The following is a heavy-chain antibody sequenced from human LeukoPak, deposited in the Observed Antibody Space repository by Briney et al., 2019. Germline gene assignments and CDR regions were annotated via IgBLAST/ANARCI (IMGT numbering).Heavy chain of an antibody. Sequence: PGGSLRLSCAASGFTFSSYWMSWARQAPGKGLEWVAIIKEDRNVKYYVDSVKGRFTISRDNAENSLYLQMNSLRAEDTAVYYCAAERGDYWGQGTLVIVSS. CDR3: AAERGDY. V-gene: IGHV3-7*01. D-gene: IGHD3-16*01. CDR1: GFTFSSYW. J-gene: IGHJ4*02. CDR2: IKEDRNVK.